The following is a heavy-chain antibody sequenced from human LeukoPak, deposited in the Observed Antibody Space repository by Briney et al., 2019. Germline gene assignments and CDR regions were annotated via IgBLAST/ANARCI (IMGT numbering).Heavy chain of an antibody. CDR1: GFTFSSYA. D-gene: IGHD3-10*01. J-gene: IGHJ6*03. Sequence: GGSLRLSCAASGFTFSSYAMSWVRQAPGKGLEWVSAISGSGGSTYYADSVKGRFTISRDNSKTTLYLQMTSLRAEDTAVYYCAKVLGELDYYYYYMDVWGKGTTVTVSS. CDR2: ISGSGGST. V-gene: IGHV3-23*01. CDR3: AKVLGELDYYYYYMDV.